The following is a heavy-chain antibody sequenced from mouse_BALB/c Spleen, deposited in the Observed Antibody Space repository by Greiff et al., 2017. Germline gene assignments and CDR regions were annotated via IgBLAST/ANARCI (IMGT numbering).Heavy chain of an antibody. J-gene: IGHJ2*01. Sequence: QVQLQQSGAELVRPGTSVKVSCKASGYAFTNYLIEWVKQRPGQGLEWIGVINPGSGGTNYNEKFKGKATLTADKSSSTAYMQLSSLTSDDSAVYFCARSGGYFDYWGQGTTLTVSS. CDR3: ARSGGYFDY. V-gene: IGHV1-54*01. D-gene: IGHD3-1*01. CDR1: GYAFTNYL. CDR2: INPGSGGT.